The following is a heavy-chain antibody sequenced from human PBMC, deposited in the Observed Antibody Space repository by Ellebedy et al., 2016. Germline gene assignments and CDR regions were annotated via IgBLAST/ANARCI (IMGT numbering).Heavy chain of an antibody. CDR3: ARESLVGGWFDP. Sequence: SETLSLXXAVSGGSIYSSAYYWGWIRQPPGKGLEWIATMSYSGNINYNPSLKTRVTMSLDASTNHFSLRLTSVTAADTAVYFCARESLVGGWFDPWGQGILVTVSS. D-gene: IGHD2-15*01. V-gene: IGHV4-39*02. J-gene: IGHJ5*02. CDR1: GGSIYSSAYY. CDR2: MSYSGNI.